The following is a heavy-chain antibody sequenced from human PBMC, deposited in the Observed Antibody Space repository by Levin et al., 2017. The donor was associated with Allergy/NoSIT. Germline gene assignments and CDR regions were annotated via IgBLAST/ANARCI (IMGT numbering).Heavy chain of an antibody. CDR2: ITGSGALT. CDR3: ASRYGSGTYYQGNNY. Sequence: GGSLRLSCAASGFVFTNYGLTWVRQAPGKGLEWVSHITGSGALTFYADSVKGRFTISRDNANNLVFLQMNSLRAEDTAVYYCASRYGSGTYYQGNNYWGQGTLVTVSS. D-gene: IGHD3-10*01. V-gene: IGHV3-23*01. J-gene: IGHJ4*02. CDR1: GFVFTNYG.